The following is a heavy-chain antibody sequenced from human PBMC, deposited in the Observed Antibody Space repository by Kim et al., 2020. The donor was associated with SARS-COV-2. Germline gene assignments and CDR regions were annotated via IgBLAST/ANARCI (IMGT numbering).Heavy chain of an antibody. D-gene: IGHD3-3*01. J-gene: IGHJ4*02. Sequence: RFTISRDNAKNSLYLQMNSLRAEDTAVYYCARGPYYDFWSGYYIRYYFDYWGQGTLVTVSS. V-gene: IGHV3-11*05. CDR3: ARGPYYDFWSGYYIRYYFDY.